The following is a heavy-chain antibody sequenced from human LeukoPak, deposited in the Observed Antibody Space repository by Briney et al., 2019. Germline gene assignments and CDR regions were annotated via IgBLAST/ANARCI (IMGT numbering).Heavy chain of an antibody. CDR2: ISSSSSYI. CDR1: GFTFSSCS. Sequence: GGSLRLSSAASGFTFSSCSMNWVRQAPGKGLEWVSSISSSSSYIYYADSVKGRFTISRDNPKNSLYLQMNSLRAEDTAVYYCASITMIVVVAGFPYMDVWGEGTTVTVSS. CDR3: ASITMIVVVAGFPYMDV. J-gene: IGHJ6*03. D-gene: IGHD3-22*01. V-gene: IGHV3-21*01.